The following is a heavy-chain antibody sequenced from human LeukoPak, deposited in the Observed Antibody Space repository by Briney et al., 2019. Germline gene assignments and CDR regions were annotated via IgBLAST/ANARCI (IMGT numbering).Heavy chain of an antibody. V-gene: IGHV3-23*01. Sequence: PGGSLRLSCAASGFTFSSYAMSWVRQAPGKGLEWVSAISGSGGSTYYADSVKGRFTISRDNSKNTLYLQMNSLRAEDTAVYYCAREGSGYCSSTSCYANYYYYMDVWGKGTTVTVSS. D-gene: IGHD2-2*01. CDR3: AREGSGYCSSTSCYANYYYYMDV. CDR2: ISGSGGST. CDR1: GFTFSSYA. J-gene: IGHJ6*03.